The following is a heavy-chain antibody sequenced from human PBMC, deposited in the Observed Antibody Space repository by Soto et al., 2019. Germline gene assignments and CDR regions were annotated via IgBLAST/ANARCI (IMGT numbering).Heavy chain of an antibody. CDR1: GVSISSGNW. CDR2: IFHDGTA. D-gene: IGHD3-10*01. V-gene: IGHV4-4*02. J-gene: IGHJ4*02. CDR3: ARLVYDTRLNYMYFDF. Sequence: PSETRSLTCAVSGVSISSGNWWASFRQSPQRGLEYIGEIFHDGTANYYPSFERRVAISVDTSKNQFSLKLTSVTAADTAIYFCARLVYDTRLNYMYFDFWGQGTLVTVSS.